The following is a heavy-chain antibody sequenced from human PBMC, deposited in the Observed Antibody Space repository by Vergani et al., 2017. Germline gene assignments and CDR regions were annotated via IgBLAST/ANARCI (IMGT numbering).Heavy chain of an antibody. CDR2: ISSSSSTI. CDR1: GFTFSSYS. D-gene: IGHD2-8*01. V-gene: IGHV3-48*01. J-gene: IGHJ4*02. CDR3: ARSPARRGMGFDY. Sequence: EVQLAESGGGLVQPGGSLRLSCAASGFTFSSYSMNWVRQAPGKGLEWVSYISSSSSTIYYADSVKGRFTISRDNAKNSLYLQMNSLRAEDTAVYYCARSPARRGMGFDYWGQGTLVTVSS.